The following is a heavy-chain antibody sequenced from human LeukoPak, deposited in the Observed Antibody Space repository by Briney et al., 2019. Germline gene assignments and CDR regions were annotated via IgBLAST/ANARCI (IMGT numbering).Heavy chain of an antibody. CDR2: INPNSGGT. Sequence: ASVKVSCKASGYTFIGYYLHWLRQAPGQGPEWMGWINPNSGGTNYSEKFQGRVTMTRDTSISTAYMELSRLRSDDTAVYYCARGNVECIGDICYKRGNWFDPWGQGTLVTVSS. CDR3: ARGNVECIGDICYKRGNWFDP. CDR1: GYTFIGYY. J-gene: IGHJ5*02. D-gene: IGHD2-8*02. V-gene: IGHV1-2*02.